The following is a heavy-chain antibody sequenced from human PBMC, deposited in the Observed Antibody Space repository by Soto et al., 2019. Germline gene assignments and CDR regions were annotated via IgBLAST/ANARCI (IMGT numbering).Heavy chain of an antibody. V-gene: IGHV1-69*12. CDR2: IIPIFGTA. Sequence: QVQLVQSGAEVKKPGSPVKVSCKASGGTFSSYAISWVRQAPGQGLEWMGGIIPIFGTANYAQKFQGRVTITADESTTTPYMELSSLRSEDTAVYYCARPTRFYYDSSGQSAWFDPWGQGTLVTVSS. CDR1: GGTFSSYA. CDR3: ARPTRFYYDSSGQSAWFDP. J-gene: IGHJ5*02. D-gene: IGHD3-22*01.